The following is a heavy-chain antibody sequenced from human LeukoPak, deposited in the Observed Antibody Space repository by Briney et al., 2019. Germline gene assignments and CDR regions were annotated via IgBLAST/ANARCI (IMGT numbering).Heavy chain of an antibody. Sequence: GASVKVSCKASGYTFTGHYLHWVRQAPGQGLEWMGWINPNIGDTNYAQKIQGRVTMTRDTSINTVYMELSRLISDDMAVYYCVRGDGYTSTRPFDYWGQGTLVTVSS. CDR2: INPNIGDT. CDR3: VRGDGYTSTRPFDY. J-gene: IGHJ4*02. V-gene: IGHV1-2*02. CDR1: GYTFTGHY. D-gene: IGHD2-2*02.